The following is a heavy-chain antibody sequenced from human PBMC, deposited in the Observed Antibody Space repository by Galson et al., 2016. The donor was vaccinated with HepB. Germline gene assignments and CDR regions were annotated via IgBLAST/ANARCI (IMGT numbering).Heavy chain of an antibody. CDR3: ARIQTVGDYHRPYFSNGMDV. Sequence: SLRLSCAASGFTFSSSTMNWVRQAPGKGLEWVSSISGSRTYINYADSVKGRFTISKDNAKNSLYLQMNSLRAEDTAVYFCARIQTVGDYHRPYFSNGMDVWGQGTKVTVSS. V-gene: IGHV3-21*01. D-gene: IGHD4-17*01. J-gene: IGHJ6*02. CDR1: GFTFSSST. CDR2: ISGSRTYI.